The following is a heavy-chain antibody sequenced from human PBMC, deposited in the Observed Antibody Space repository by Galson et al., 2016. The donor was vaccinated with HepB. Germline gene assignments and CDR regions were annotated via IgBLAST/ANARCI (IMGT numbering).Heavy chain of an antibody. V-gene: IGHV1-18*04. Sequence: SVKVSCKASGYTLTSHAINWVRQAPGQGLEWMGWISAHNGNTNYAQSLQGRVTLTTETSTNTAYMALRSLRSDDTALYYCARPFGSGNYDAFDVWGQGTMVTVSS. D-gene: IGHD3-10*01. CDR3: ARPFGSGNYDAFDV. CDR1: GYTLTSHA. J-gene: IGHJ3*01. CDR2: ISAHNGNT.